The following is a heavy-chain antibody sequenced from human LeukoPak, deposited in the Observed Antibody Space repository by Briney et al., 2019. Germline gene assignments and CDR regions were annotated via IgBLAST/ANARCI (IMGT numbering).Heavy chain of an antibody. D-gene: IGHD3-22*01. Sequence: GGSLRLSCAASGLTFSDYYMSWIRQAPGKGLEWVSYISSSGSTKYYADSVRGRFTISRDNAKNSLYLQMNSLRAEDTAVYYCARGGYYDSSGYYPNDYWGQGTLVTVSS. CDR2: ISSSGSTK. J-gene: IGHJ4*02. V-gene: IGHV3-11*01. CDR3: ARGGYYDSSGYYPNDY. CDR1: GLTFSDYY.